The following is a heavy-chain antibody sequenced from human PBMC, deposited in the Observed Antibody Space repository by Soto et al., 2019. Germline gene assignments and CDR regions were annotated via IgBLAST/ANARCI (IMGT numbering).Heavy chain of an antibody. V-gene: IGHV1-69*13. CDR1: GYTFTSYG. CDR2: IIPIFGTA. D-gene: IGHD6-13*01. Sequence: SVKVSCKAFGYTFTSYGISWVRQAPGQGLEWMGGIIPIFGTANYAQKFQGRVTITADESTSTAYMELSSLRSEDTAAYYCARDLQTPIAAAGSHYYYYGMDVWG. J-gene: IGHJ6*02. CDR3: ARDLQTPIAAAGSHYYYYGMDV.